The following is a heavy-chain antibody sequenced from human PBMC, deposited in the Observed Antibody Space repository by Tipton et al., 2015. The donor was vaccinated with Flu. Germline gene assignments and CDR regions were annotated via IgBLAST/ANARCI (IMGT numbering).Heavy chain of an antibody. CDR2: INSDGSST. V-gene: IGHV3-74*01. J-gene: IGHJ4*02. Sequence: GSLRLSCAASGFTFSNSYMHWVRQAPGKGLVWVSHINSDGSSTSYADSVKGRFTISRDNAKNTLYLHMNSLRVEDTAVYYCARSYGGNGFDYWGQGTLVTVSS. CDR1: GFTFSNSY. D-gene: IGHD4-23*01. CDR3: ARSYGGNGFDY.